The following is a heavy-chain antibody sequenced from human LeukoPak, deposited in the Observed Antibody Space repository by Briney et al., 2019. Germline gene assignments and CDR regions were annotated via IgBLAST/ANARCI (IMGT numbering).Heavy chain of an antibody. V-gene: IGHV3-15*01. D-gene: IGHD3-10*01. Sequence: GGSLRLSCEASGFSFTNTWMSWVRQAPGKGLEWVGRVKSKADDGTTDYAAPVQGRFTISRDDSKNTLSLQMNSLKTEDTAVYYCATEGGSGSYYGVDAFDVWGQGTMVTVSS. CDR1: GFSFTNTW. CDR2: VKSKADDGTT. CDR3: ATEGGSGSYYGVDAFDV. J-gene: IGHJ3*01.